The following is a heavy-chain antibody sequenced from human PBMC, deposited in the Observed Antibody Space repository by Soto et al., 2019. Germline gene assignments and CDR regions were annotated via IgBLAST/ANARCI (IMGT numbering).Heavy chain of an antibody. Sequence: ASVKLSCKASGYTFTGYYMHWVRQAPGQGLEWMGWINPNSGGTNYAQKFQGWVTMTRDTSISTAYMELSRLRSDDTAVYYCATPHYYGSGSRQIFMDVWGKGTTVTVSS. J-gene: IGHJ6*03. CDR2: INPNSGGT. CDR1: GYTFTGYY. V-gene: IGHV1-2*04. CDR3: ATPHYYGSGSRQIFMDV. D-gene: IGHD3-10*01.